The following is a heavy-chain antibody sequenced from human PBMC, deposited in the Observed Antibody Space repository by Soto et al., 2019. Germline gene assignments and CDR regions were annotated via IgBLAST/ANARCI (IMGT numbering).Heavy chain of an antibody. CDR1: GYTFTGYY. J-gene: IGHJ6*02. CDR3: AKGGAIVAAGTRVYLYNAMDV. V-gene: IGHV1-2*02. CDR2: INPNSGDT. D-gene: IGHD1-26*01. Sequence: QVQLVQSGTEVNRPGDSVKVSCKASGYTFTGYYVHWVRQAPGQGLEWMGWINPNSGDTYLAQRFTGRVTMNRDTSIGTAYMELRGLTSDDTAEYYCAKGGAIVAAGTRVYLYNAMDVWGQGTTVTVSS.